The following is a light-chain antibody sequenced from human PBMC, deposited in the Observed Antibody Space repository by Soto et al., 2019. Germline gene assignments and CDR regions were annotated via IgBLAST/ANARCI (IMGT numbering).Light chain of an antibody. J-gene: IGKJ5*01. CDR2: WAS. V-gene: IGKV4-1*01. CDR3: QQYFSTSN. Sequence: DIVMTQSPDSLAVTQDEMATINCKYSQSVLYISNNKNYLAWYQQKPGQPPRLLIYWASTRESGVPDRLSGSGCGKEFTLAFSRGQGEDVEVYYCQQYFSTSNFGQGTRPEI. CDR1: QSVLYISNNKNY.